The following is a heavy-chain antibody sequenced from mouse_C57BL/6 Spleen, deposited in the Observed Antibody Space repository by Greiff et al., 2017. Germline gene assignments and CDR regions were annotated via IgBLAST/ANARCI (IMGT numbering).Heavy chain of an antibody. J-gene: IGHJ2*01. Sequence: EVKLMESGPGLVKPSQSLSLTCSVTGYSITSGYYWNWIRQFPGNKLEWMGYISYDGSNNYNPSLKNRISITRDTSKNQFFLKLNSVTTEDTATYYCARDPVIYDGYYFDYWGQGTTLTVSS. V-gene: IGHV3-6*01. CDR2: ISYDGSN. D-gene: IGHD2-3*01. CDR1: GYSITSGYY. CDR3: ARDPVIYDGYYFDY.